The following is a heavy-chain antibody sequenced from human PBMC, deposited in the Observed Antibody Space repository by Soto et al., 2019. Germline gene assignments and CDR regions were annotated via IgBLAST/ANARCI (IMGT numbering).Heavy chain of an antibody. CDR2: IYHSGST. CDR1: GGSISSDGYP. J-gene: IGHJ5*02. Sequence: QLQLQESGSGLVKPSQTLSLTCAVSGGSISSDGYPWSWIWQPPGKGLEYIGYIYHSGSTYYNPSLMSRVTISVDRSKNQVSLQLSSVTAADTAVYYCARGRPIRFDPWGQGTLVTVSS. CDR3: ARGRPIRFDP. V-gene: IGHV4-30-2*01.